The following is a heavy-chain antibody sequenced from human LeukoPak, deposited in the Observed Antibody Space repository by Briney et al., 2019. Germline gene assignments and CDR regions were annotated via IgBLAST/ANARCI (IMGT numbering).Heavy chain of an antibody. CDR3: ATLEIGDYYFDY. D-gene: IGHD3-16*01. CDR1: GGXISSRPYY. V-gene: IGHV4-39*01. Sequence: SETLSLTCTVSGGXISSRPYYWGWVRQPPGKRLEWIGSISYSGSIHYNPSLKSRVTISVDTSKNHFSLRLSSVTAADTAVYYCATLEIGDYYFDYWGQGTLVTVSS. CDR2: ISYSGSI. J-gene: IGHJ4*02.